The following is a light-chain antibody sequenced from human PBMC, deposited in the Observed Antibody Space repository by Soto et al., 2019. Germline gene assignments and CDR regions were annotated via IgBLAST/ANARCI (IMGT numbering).Light chain of an antibody. CDR1: QSIGSE. Sequence: EIVLTQSPATLSLSAGEGATLSCRASQSIGSELAWYQQKPGQAPRLVIADASNRATGIPARFSGSGSATDFTLTIRTVEPGDVGIYYCQQRYIWPITFGQGTRLEIK. CDR2: DAS. CDR3: QQRYIWPIT. V-gene: IGKV3-11*01. J-gene: IGKJ5*01.